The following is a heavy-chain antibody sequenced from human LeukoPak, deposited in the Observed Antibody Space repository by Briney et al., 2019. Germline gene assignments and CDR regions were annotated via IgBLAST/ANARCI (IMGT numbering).Heavy chain of an antibody. J-gene: IGHJ6*03. D-gene: IGHD2-21*01. Sequence: GGSLRLSCEASQFTFSRFAMSWIRQAPGTGLEWVSTLSGSGTATYYADSVKGRFTTSRDNSKDTLYLQMDKLRADYTTVYYCAKHLGSHSFLFYYMDVWGTGTSVIVSS. V-gene: IGHV3-23*01. CDR2: LSGSGTAT. CDR1: QFTFSRFA. CDR3: AKHLGSHSFLFYYMDV.